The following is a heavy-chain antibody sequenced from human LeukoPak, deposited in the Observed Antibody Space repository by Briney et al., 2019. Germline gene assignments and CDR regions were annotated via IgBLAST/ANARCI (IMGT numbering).Heavy chain of an antibody. CDR3: ARDERYDSSGYPFDY. D-gene: IGHD3-22*01. CDR2: INPNSAGT. Sequence: ASVKVSCKASGYTFTCYYMHWVRQAPGQGLEWMGWINPNSAGTNYAQKFQGRVTMTRDTSISTAYMELSRLRSDDTAVYYCARDERYDSSGYPFDYWGQGTLVTVPS. J-gene: IGHJ4*02. V-gene: IGHV1-2*02. CDR1: GYTFTCYY.